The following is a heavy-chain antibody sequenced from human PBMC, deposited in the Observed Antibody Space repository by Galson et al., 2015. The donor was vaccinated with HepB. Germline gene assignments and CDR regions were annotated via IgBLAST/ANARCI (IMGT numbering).Heavy chain of an antibody. D-gene: IGHD3-10*01. Sequence: SVKVSCKASGFTFTSSAVQWVRQARGQRLEWIGWIVVGSGNTNYAQKFQERVTITRDMSTSTAYMELSSLRSEDTAVYYCAADGFTMVRGVIIPYYYGMDVWGQGTTVTVSS. CDR1: GFTFTSSA. CDR2: IVVGSGNT. CDR3: AADGFTMVRGVIIPYYYGMDV. V-gene: IGHV1-58*01. J-gene: IGHJ6*02.